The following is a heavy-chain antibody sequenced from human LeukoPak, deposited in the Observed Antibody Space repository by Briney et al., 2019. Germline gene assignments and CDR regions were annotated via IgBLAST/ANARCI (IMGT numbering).Heavy chain of an antibody. J-gene: IGHJ4*02. CDR2: ISAYNGNT. V-gene: IGHV1-18*01. CDR1: GYTFTSYG. Sequence: ASVKVSCKASGYTFTSYGISWVRQAPGQGLEWMGWISAYNGNTNYAQKLQGRVTMTTDTSTSTAYMELRSLRSDDTAVYYCARPSIAEAGPTGGYFDYWGQGTLVTVSS. CDR3: ARPSIAEAGPTGGYFDY. D-gene: IGHD6-13*01.